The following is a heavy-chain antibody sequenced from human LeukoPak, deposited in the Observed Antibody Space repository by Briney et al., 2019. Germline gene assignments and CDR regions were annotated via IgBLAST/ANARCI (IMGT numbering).Heavy chain of an antibody. CDR2: IKKDASEK. CDR3: ARFNYYDSSGYYRAYYYYYMDV. V-gene: IGHV3-7*01. CDR1: GFTFSSYW. D-gene: IGHD3-22*01. J-gene: IGHJ6*03. Sequence: GGSLRLSCAASGFTFSSYWMSWVRQAPGKGLEWMANIKKDASEKYYVDSVKGRFTISRDNAKNSLFLQMDSLRAEDTAVYYCARFNYYDSSGYYRAYYYYYMDVWGEGTTVTVSS.